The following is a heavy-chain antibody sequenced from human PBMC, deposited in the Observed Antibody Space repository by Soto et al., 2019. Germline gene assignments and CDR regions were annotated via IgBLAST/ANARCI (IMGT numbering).Heavy chain of an antibody. CDR1: GGSFSNNY. J-gene: IGHJ4*02. V-gene: IGHV4-34*01. CDR3: ATSLWFGTQPEI. Sequence: PSETLSLTCAVYGGSFSNNYWTWFRQPPGKGLEWIGEISPSGTTKYIPSLKSRGTISVDTSRKQFFLKVTSVSAADTAVYYCATSLWFGTQPEIWGPGTLVTDS. CDR2: ISPSGTT. D-gene: IGHD3-10*01.